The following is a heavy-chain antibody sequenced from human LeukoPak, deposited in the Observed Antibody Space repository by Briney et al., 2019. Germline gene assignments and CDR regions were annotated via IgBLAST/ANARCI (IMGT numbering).Heavy chain of an antibody. CDR1: GVTVSSNY. CDR2: IYSGGTT. CDR3: ASKSLSTAPAY. Sequence: QAGGSLRLSCAASGVTVSSNYMNWVRQAPGKGLECVSAIYSGGTTYYADSVKGRFTISRDNSKNTLYLQMNSLRAEDTAVYYCASKSLSTAPAYWGQGTLVTVSS. V-gene: IGHV3-53*01. D-gene: IGHD2/OR15-2a*01. J-gene: IGHJ4*02.